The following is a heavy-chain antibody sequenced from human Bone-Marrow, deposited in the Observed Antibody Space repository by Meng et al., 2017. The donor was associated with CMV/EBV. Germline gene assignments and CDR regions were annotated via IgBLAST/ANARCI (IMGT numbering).Heavy chain of an antibody. CDR2: IYTNGST. CDR1: GGCISKARPY. Sequence: LFICCSFSGGCISKARPYGPGVGQAAGKGLEWIGLIYTNGSTNYNPSLKSRVTISLDTSRNKFALDLNSVTAADTAVYYCVKEFASWGQGALVTVSS. J-gene: IGHJ4*02. CDR3: VKEFAS. V-gene: IGHV4-61*02.